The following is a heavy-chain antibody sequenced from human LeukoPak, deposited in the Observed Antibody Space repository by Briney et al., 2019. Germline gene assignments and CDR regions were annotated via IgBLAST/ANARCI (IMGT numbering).Heavy chain of an antibody. CDR2: ISYDGSNK. D-gene: IGHD4-17*01. Sequence: PGRSLRLSCAASGLTFSSYAMHSVRQAPGKGLEWVAVISYDGSNKYYADSVKGRFTISRDNSKNTLYLQMNSLRAEDTAVYYCARWGYGVVDYWGQGTLVTVSS. J-gene: IGHJ4*02. CDR3: ARWGYGVVDY. V-gene: IGHV3-30*14. CDR1: GLTFSSYA.